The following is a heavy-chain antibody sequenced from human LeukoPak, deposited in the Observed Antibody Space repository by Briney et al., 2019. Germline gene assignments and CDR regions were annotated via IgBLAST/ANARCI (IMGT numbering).Heavy chain of an antibody. CDR2: IDPSDSYT. V-gene: IGHV5-10-1*01. Sequence: GASLQISCKGAGSIFTNYWINWVRQLPGKGLEWMGKIDPSDSYTNYSPSFQGHVTISAVKSISTAYLQWSSLKASDTAMYYCATSLSGAFYIWGQGTVVTVSS. D-gene: IGHD3-10*01. CDR3: ATSLSGAFYI. J-gene: IGHJ3*02. CDR1: GSIFTNYW.